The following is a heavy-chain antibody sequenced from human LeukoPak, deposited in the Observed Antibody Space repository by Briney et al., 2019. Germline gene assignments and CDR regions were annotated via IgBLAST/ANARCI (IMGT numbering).Heavy chain of an antibody. Sequence: PGESLRLSCAASGFTFSSYGMHWVRQAPGKGLEWVAVISYDGSNKYYADSVKGRFTISRDNSKNTLYLQMNSLRAEDTAVYYCAKLAVVVAEAFDIWGQGTMVTVSS. CDR3: AKLAVVVAEAFDI. J-gene: IGHJ3*02. D-gene: IGHD2-15*01. CDR1: GFTFSSYG. CDR2: ISYDGSNK. V-gene: IGHV3-30*18.